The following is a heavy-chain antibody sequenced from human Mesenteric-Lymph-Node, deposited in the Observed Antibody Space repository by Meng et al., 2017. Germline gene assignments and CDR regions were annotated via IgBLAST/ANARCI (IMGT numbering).Heavy chain of an antibody. V-gene: IGHV1-18*01. CDR1: GGIFTTFSNYG. J-gene: IGHJ4*01. CDR3: AKLAVRSAYGGYDY. CDR2: ISVYNGNT. Sequence: QVQLGQSGAEVKKPGASVKVSCKASGGIFTTFSNYGISWVRQAPGQGLEWMGWISVYNGNTNYAQKLQGRFTISRDNAKNTLYLQLNSLRAEDTAVYYCAKLAVRSAYGGYDYWGHGTLVTVSS. D-gene: IGHD4/OR15-4a*01.